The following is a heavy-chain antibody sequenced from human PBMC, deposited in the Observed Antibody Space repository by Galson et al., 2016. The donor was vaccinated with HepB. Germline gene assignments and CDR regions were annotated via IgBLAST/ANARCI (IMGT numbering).Heavy chain of an antibody. J-gene: IGHJ3*02. Sequence: ETLSLTCNVSGGSINTYYWSWIRQPPGKGLEWIGYVYSSGSTNYNPSLKSRVIMSVDKSKNHISLKLRSVTAADTAVYYCAREIEIGSSNPKVFFDIWGQGTMVTVSS. CDR1: GGSINTYY. V-gene: IGHV4-59*01. CDR3: AREIEIGSSNPKVFFDI. CDR2: VYSSGST. D-gene: IGHD1-26*01.